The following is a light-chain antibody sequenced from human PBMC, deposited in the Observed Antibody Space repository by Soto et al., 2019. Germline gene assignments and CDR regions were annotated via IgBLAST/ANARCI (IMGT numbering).Light chain of an antibody. V-gene: IGKV1-17*03. CDR2: AAS. J-gene: IGKJ1*01. CDR1: QDISHY. Sequence: IQMTQHPSSLSASCGGSVTITCRASQDISHYVAWFQQKPGKVPKRLIYAASSLQSGVPSRFSGSGSGTEFSLTISRLQPEDFATYYCLQHDTYPPWTFGQGTKVDIK. CDR3: LQHDTYPPWT.